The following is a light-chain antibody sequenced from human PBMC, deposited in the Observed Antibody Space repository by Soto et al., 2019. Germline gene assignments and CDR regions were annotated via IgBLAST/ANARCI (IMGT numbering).Light chain of an antibody. CDR2: DAS. V-gene: IGKV1-5*01. Sequence: EIQMTPSPSTPSASVGDRVTITCRASQSISSWLAWYQQKPGKAPKLLIYDASSLESGVPSRFSGSGSGTEFTLTISSLQPDDFATYYCQQYNSYSTFGQGTKV. J-gene: IGKJ1*01. CDR3: QQYNSYST. CDR1: QSISSW.